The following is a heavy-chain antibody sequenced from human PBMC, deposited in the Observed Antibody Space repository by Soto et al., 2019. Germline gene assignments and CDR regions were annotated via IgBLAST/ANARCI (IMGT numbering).Heavy chain of an antibody. D-gene: IGHD3-10*01. CDR3: AREDVGDGMDV. V-gene: IGHV4-30-4*01. CDR2: IYYSGST. CDR1: GVSISSGDYY. J-gene: IGHJ6*02. Sequence: SETLSLTCPFSGVSISSGDYYWSWIRQPPGKGLEWIGYIYYSGSTYYNPSLKSRVTISVDTSKNQFSLKLSSVTAADTAVYYCAREDVGDGMDVWGQGTTVTVSS.